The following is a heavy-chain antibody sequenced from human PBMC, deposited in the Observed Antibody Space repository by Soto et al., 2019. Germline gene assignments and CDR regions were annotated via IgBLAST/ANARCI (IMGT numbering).Heavy chain of an antibody. V-gene: IGHV3-30*03. CDR2: ISYDGSNK. J-gene: IGHJ6*03. CDR3: ATPPRGSPGPGVAYMDV. D-gene: IGHD3-10*01. Sequence: GGSLRFSCAASGFTFSSYGMHWVRQAPGKGLEWVAVISYDGSNKYYADSVKGRFTISRDNSKNTLYLQMNSLRAEDTAVYYCATPPRGSPGPGVAYMDVWGKGTTVTVSS. CDR1: GFTFSSYG.